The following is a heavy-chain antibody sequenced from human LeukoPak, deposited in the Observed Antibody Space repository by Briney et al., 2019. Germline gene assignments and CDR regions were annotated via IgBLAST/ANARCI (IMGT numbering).Heavy chain of an antibody. J-gene: IGHJ4*02. CDR2: ISGSGGST. D-gene: IGHD3-22*01. CDR3: AKDRELGYSTFDY. Sequence: PGGSLRLSCAASGFTYRVYAMSWVRQAPGKGLEWVSAISGSGGSTSYADSAKGRFTISRDNSKNTVYQQMNSLRAADTAVYYCAKDRELGYSTFDYWGQGTLVTVSS. V-gene: IGHV3-23*01. CDR1: GFTYRVYA.